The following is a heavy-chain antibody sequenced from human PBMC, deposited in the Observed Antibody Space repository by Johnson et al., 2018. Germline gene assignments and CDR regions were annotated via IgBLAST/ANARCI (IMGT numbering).Heavy chain of an antibody. CDR1: GFTFNTYA. J-gene: IGHJ3*02. D-gene: IGHD1-26*01. V-gene: IGHV3-33*01. CDR3: ATHPPGSYRVNDAFEM. Sequence: QVQLVQSGGGVVQPGRSXRLSCSASGFTFNTYAMHWVRQAPGKGLDWVAVLWYDASNQYYADSVKGRFTISRDNSKNALYLEMNSLRVGDTAVYYCATHPPGSYRVNDAFEMWGQGTMVTVSS. CDR2: LWYDASNQ.